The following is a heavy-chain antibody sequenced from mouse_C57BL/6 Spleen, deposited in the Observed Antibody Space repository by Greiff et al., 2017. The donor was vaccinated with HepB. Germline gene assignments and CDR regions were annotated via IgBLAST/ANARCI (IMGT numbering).Heavy chain of an antibody. D-gene: IGHD4-1*01. V-gene: IGHV1-55*01. CDR1: GYTFTSYW. CDR3: ARSGDYEAMDY. Sequence: QVHVKQPGAELVKPGASVKMSCKASGYTFTSYWITWVKQRPGQGLEWIGDIYPGSGSTNYNEKFKSKATLTVDTSSSTAYMQLSSLTSEDSAVYYCARSGDYEAMDYWGQGTSVTVSS. J-gene: IGHJ4*01. CDR2: IYPGSGST.